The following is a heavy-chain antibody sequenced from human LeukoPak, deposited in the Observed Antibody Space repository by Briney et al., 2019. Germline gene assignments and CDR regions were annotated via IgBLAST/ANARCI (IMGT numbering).Heavy chain of an antibody. CDR1: GASISGWY. J-gene: IGHJ4*02. V-gene: IGHV4-4*07. CDR3: ARDQTYSGSGIYTYFDY. CDR2: IYSTGST. Sequence: SETLSLTCTVSGASISGWYWSWIRQPAGKGLEYLGRIYSTGSTNYNPSLRSRVTISADTSKNHFSLKLSSVTAADTAVYYCARDQTYSGSGIYTYFDYWGQGILVTVSS. D-gene: IGHD3-10*01.